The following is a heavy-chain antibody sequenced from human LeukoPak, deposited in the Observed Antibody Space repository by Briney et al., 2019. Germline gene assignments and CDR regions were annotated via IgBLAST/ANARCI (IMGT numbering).Heavy chain of an antibody. CDR1: GYSFMDYW. J-gene: IGHJ3*02. V-gene: IGHV5-51*01. Sequence: GESLKISCKGSGYSFMDYWIGWVRQMPGKGPEWMGFIFPNEYRTQYSPSFQGQVTISVDKSISTAYLQWSSLKASDTAMYYCARQDLGYAFDIWGQGTMVTVSS. CDR3: ARQDLGYAFDI. CDR2: IFPNEYRT.